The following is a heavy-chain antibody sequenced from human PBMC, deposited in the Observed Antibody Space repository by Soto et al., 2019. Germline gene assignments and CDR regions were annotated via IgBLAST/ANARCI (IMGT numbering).Heavy chain of an antibody. V-gene: IGHV3-53*01. CDR3: ARENGPDSGDLFYFVY. D-gene: IGHD4-17*01. J-gene: IGHJ4*02. CDR1: GFTVSSNY. Sequence: GGSLRLSCAASGFTVSSNYKSWVRQAPGKGLEWVSVIYSGGSTYYADSVKGRFTISRDNSKNTLYLQMNSLRAEDTAVYYCARENGPDSGDLFYFVYWGQGPLVSVSS. CDR2: IYSGGST.